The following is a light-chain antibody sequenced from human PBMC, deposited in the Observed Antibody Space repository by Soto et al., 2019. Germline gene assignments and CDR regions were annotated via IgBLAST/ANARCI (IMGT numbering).Light chain of an antibody. J-gene: IGKJ4*01. V-gene: IGKV1-39*01. Sequence: DIQMTQSPSSLSASVGDRVTITCRASQSISSYLNWYQQKPGKAPKLLIYAASSLQSGVPSRFSGSGSGTDFTLTIRSLQPEDFATYYCQHSYSTPLTFGGGTKVDI. CDR1: QSISSY. CDR2: AAS. CDR3: QHSYSTPLT.